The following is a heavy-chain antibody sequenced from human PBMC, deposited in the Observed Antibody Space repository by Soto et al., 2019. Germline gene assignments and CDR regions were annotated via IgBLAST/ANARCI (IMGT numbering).Heavy chain of an antibody. CDR2: IKQDGSEK. D-gene: IGHD3-22*01. CDR1: GFTFSSYW. J-gene: IGHJ4*02. CDR3: ARTGSGEVYYDSSGYYYYFDY. V-gene: IGHV3-7*01. Sequence: GGSLRLSCAASGFTFSSYWMSWVRQAPGKGLEWVANIKQDGSEKYYVDSVKGRFTISRDNAKNSLYLQMNSLRAEDTAVYYCARTGSGEVYYDSSGYYYYFDYWGQGTLVTVSS.